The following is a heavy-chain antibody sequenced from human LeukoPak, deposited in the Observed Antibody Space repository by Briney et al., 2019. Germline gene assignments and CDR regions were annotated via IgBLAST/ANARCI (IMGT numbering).Heavy chain of an antibody. CDR1: GFTFSSYG. D-gene: IGHD1-26*01. Sequence: GGSLRLSCAASGFTFSSYGMNWVRQAPGKGLEWVSYINSSGSTIYYADSVRGRFTISGDNAKNSLYLQMNSLRAEDTAVYYCEGERGPPSRVGYWGQGTLVTVSS. CDR3: EGERGPPSRVGY. CDR2: INSSGSTI. V-gene: IGHV3-48*03. J-gene: IGHJ4*02.